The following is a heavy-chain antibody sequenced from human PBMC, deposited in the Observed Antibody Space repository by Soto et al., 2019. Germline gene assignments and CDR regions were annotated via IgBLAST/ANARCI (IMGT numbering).Heavy chain of an antibody. CDR2: IHPGDSDI. CDR3: VRLVGNIMIREVSNWFDP. CDR1: GYRFTSYW. Sequence: PGESLKISCNASGYRFTSYWIGWVRQMPGKGLEWMGIIHPGDSDINYSPSFQGQVTISVDKSISTTYLHWSSLRASDTAMYYCVRLVGNIMIREVSNWFDPWGQGTLVTVYS. V-gene: IGHV5-51*01. D-gene: IGHD3-10*01. J-gene: IGHJ5*02.